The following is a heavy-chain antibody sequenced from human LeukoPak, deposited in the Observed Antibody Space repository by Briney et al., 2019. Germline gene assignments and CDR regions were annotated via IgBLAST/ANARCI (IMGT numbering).Heavy chain of an antibody. V-gene: IGHV3-23*01. CDR2: ISGSGGST. Sequence: GGSLRLSCAASGFTFSSYGMSWVRQAPGKGLEWVSSISGSGGSTYYADSVKGRFTISRDNSKNTLYLQMDSLRAEDTAVYYCAVTMVRGVIIGGFDYWGQGTLVTVSS. J-gene: IGHJ4*02. CDR3: AVTMVRGVIIGGFDY. D-gene: IGHD3-10*01. CDR1: GFTFSSYG.